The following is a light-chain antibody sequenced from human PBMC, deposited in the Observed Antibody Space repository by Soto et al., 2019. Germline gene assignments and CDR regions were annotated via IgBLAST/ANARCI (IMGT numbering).Light chain of an antibody. V-gene: IGLV2-14*01. J-gene: IGLJ3*02. Sequence: QSALTQPASVSGSPGQSITISCTGTSGDVGGYNYVSWYQLDPGKAPKLIIYEVNNRPSGVSNRFSGSKSGNTASLTISGLQAEDEADYYCTSYTSNGPWVFGGGTKLTVL. CDR3: TSYTSNGPWV. CDR1: SGDVGGYNY. CDR2: EVN.